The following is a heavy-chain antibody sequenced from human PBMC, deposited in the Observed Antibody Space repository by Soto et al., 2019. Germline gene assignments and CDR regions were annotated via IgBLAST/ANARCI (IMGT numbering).Heavy chain of an antibody. V-gene: IGHV3-48*02. CDR2: ISSSSGTI. Sequence: EVQLVESGGGLVQPGGSLRLSCVASGFTFSSYSLNWVRQAPGKGLEWVSYISSSSGTIYYAGSVKGRFTISRDNDENSLYLQMNSLRDDDTAVYYCAREDPWSANADDMDVWGQGTTVTVSS. CDR3: AREDPWSANADDMDV. J-gene: IGHJ6*02. CDR1: GFTFSSYS. D-gene: IGHD3-3*01.